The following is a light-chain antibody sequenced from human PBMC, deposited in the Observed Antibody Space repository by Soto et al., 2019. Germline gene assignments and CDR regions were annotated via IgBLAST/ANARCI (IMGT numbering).Light chain of an antibody. CDR3: QQYGSSPIT. CDR1: QSVSSR. V-gene: IGKV3-20*01. CDR2: GAS. J-gene: IGKJ5*01. Sequence: EIVLTQSPGTLSLSPGERATLSCRASQSVSSRLAWYQQKPGQAPRLLISGASSRATGIPDRFSGSGSATDFTLTISRLEPEDFALYDCQQYGSSPITVGQGTRLEIK.